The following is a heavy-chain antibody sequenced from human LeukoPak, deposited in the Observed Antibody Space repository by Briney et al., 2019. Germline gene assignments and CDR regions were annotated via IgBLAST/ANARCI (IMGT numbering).Heavy chain of an antibody. CDR1: GGTFSSYA. CDR3: ASHRKSYSSSSFIFDY. D-gene: IGHD6-6*01. Sequence: ASVKVSCKASGGTFSSYAISWVRQAPGQGLEWMGGIIPIFGTANYAQKFQGRVTITADESTSTAYMELSSLRSEDTAVYYCASHRKSYSSSSFIFDYWGQGTLVTVSS. V-gene: IGHV1-69*01. J-gene: IGHJ4*02. CDR2: IIPIFGTA.